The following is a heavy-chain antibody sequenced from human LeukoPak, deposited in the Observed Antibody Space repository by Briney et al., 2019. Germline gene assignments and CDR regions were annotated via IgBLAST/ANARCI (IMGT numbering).Heavy chain of an antibody. D-gene: IGHD5-24*01. CDR1: GGSISSYY. CDR3: ARRGRDGYIFDY. V-gene: IGHV4-59*08. CDR2: IYYSGST. J-gene: IGHJ4*02. Sequence: SETLSPTCTVSGGSISSYYWSWIRQPPGKGLEWIGYIYYSGSTNYNPSLKSRVTISVDTSKNQFSLKLSSVTAADTAVYYCARRGRDGYIFDYWGQGTLVTVSS.